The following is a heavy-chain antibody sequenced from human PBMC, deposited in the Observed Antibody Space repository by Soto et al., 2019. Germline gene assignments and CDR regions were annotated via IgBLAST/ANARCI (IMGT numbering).Heavy chain of an antibody. V-gene: IGHV3-7*01. J-gene: IGHJ6*02. CDR1: GFTFSSYW. CDR2: IKQDGSEK. CDR3: ARSLWEAWLVTYYYYGMDV. Sequence: GGSLRLSCAASGFTFSSYWMSWVRQAPGKGLEWVANIKQDGSEKYYVDSVKGRFTISRDNAKNSLYLQMNSLRAEDTAVYYCARSLWEAWLVTYYYYGMDVWGQGTTVTVSS. D-gene: IGHD6-19*01.